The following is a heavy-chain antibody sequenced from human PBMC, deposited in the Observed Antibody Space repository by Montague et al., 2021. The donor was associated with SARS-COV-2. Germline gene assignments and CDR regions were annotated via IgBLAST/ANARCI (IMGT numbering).Heavy chain of an antibody. CDR2: ISDSGST. Sequence: SETLFTCTVSGGSISSFYWSWFRQPPGKGLEWIGYISDSGSTNYNPSLTSRVTMSVDTSKNQFSLKVNSVTAADTAVYYCARHYSATLPAVYWGQGTLVTVSS. CDR1: GGSISSFY. D-gene: IGHD2-15*01. CDR3: ARHYSATLPAVY. J-gene: IGHJ4*02. V-gene: IGHV4-59*08.